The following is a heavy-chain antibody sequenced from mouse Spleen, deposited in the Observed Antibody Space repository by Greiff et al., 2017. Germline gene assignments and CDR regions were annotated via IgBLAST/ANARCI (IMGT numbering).Heavy chain of an antibody. CDR2: IYPGDGDT. Sequence: VQGLESGAELVKPGASVKISCKASGYAFSSYWMNWVKQRPGKGLEWIGQIYPGDGDTNYNGKFKGKATLTADKSSSTAYMQLSSLTSEDSAVYFCARFEGNYPYYAMDYWGQGTSVTVSS. CDR3: ARFEGNYPYYAMDY. CDR1: GYAFSSYW. J-gene: IGHJ4*01. V-gene: IGHV1-80*01. D-gene: IGHD2-1*01.